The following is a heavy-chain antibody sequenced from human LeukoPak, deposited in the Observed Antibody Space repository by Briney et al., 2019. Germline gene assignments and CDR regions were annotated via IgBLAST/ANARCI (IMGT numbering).Heavy chain of an antibody. Sequence: HPGGSLGLSCAASGFTFSSYWMHWVRQAPGKGLVWVSRINSDGSSTSYADSVKGRFTISRDNAKNTLYLQMNSLRAEDTAVYYRARVAPEDRRPITEYFQHWGQGTLVTVSS. CDR1: GFTFSSYW. D-gene: IGHD1-14*01. J-gene: IGHJ1*01. CDR2: INSDGSST. V-gene: IGHV3-74*01. CDR3: ARVAPEDRRPITEYFQH.